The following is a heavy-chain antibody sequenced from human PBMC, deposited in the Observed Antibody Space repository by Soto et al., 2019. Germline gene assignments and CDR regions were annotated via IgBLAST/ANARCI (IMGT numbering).Heavy chain of an antibody. CDR3: ARERYQVISDGMDV. V-gene: IGHV1-2*02. Sequence: ASVKVSCKASGYTFTGYYVHWVREAPGQGLEWVGWINPETGGTSYAQKFQGRVTLSRDTSINTAYLELRRLRFDDAAVYFCARERYQVISDGMDVWGQGTTVTVSS. J-gene: IGHJ6*02. CDR2: INPETGGT. CDR1: GYTFTGYY. D-gene: IGHD2-2*01.